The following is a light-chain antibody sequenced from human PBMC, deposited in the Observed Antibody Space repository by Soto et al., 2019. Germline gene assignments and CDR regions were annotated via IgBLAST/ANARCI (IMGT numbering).Light chain of an antibody. V-gene: IGKV1-9*01. CDR1: QDIRRY. CDR2: STS. CDR3: QARNCYPPFT. J-gene: IGKJ5*01. Sequence: DIPLTQSPSSLSASVGDRVTVTCRASQDIRRYLAWYQQYPGRAPKLLIHSTSILHSGVPSRFSGSGSGTKSTLTMRNLLPEDVATYYCQARNCYPPFTCGRGTRL.